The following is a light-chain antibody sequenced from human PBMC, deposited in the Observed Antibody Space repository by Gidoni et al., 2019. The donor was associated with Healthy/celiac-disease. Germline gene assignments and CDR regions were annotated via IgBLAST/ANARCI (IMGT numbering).Light chain of an antibody. V-gene: IGLV1-44*01. Sequence: QSVLPQPPSASGTPGQRVTISCSGRSSNIGSNTVHWYQQPPGTATKLLIYRNNQRPSGGPDRFSGSKSGTSASLAISGLQSEDEADYYCAAWDDSLNGRYVFGTGTKVTVL. CDR3: AAWDDSLNGRYV. CDR2: RNN. J-gene: IGLJ1*01. CDR1: SSNIGSNT.